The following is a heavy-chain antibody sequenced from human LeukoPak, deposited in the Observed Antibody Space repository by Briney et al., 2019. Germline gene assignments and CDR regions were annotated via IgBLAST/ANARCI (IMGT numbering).Heavy chain of an antibody. CDR3: ARDSNGYYEPWFDP. V-gene: IGHV4-30-4*08. J-gene: IGHJ5*02. CDR1: GGSISSGDYY. D-gene: IGHD3-3*01. CDR2: IYYSGST. Sequence: SSETLSLTCTVSGGSISSGDYYWSWIRQPPGKGLEWIGYIYYSGSTYYNPSLKSRVTISVDTSKNQFSLKLSSVTAADTAVYYCARDSNGYYEPWFDPWGQGTLVTVSS.